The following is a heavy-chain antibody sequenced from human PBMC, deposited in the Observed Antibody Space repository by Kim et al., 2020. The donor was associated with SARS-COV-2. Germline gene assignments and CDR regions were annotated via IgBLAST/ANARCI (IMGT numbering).Heavy chain of an antibody. CDR2: INAGNGNT. D-gene: IGHD6-19*01. V-gene: IGHV1-3*01. CDR1: GYTFTSYA. Sequence: ASVKVSCKASGYTFTSYAMHWVRQAPGQRLEWMGWINAGNGNTKYSQKFQGRVTITRDTSASTAYMELSSLRSEDTAVYYCARELGREQWLDPGGMDVWGQGTTVTVSS. CDR3: ARELGREQWLDPGGMDV. J-gene: IGHJ6*02.